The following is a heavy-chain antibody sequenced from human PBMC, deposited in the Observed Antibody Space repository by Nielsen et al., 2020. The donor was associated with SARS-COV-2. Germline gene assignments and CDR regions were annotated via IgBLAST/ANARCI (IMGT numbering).Heavy chain of an antibody. CDR1: GFTFSSSA. CDR2: IVVGSGDT. Sequence: SVKVSCKASGFTFSSSAVQWVRQARGQRLEWMGWIVVGSGDTYNAEKFQERVTITRDMSTSTAYMELRSLSSEDTAVYYCAARFDIWGQGTMVTVSS. V-gene: IGHV1-58*01. CDR3: AARFDI. J-gene: IGHJ3*02.